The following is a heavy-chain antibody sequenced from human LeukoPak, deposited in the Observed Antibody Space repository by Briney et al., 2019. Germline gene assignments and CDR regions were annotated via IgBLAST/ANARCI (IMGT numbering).Heavy chain of an antibody. Sequence: QSGGSLRLSCVASGFTFSNYAMSWVRQAPGKRLEWVSAVTGSGGSTYYADSVKGRFTISRDNSRNTLFLQMNSLRAEDTAIYYCAKWGDFDILTGYYVSDFWAQGTLVTVSS. J-gene: IGHJ4*02. CDR2: VTGSGGST. D-gene: IGHD3-9*01. V-gene: IGHV3-23*01. CDR3: AKWGDFDILTGYYVSDF. CDR1: GFTFSNYA.